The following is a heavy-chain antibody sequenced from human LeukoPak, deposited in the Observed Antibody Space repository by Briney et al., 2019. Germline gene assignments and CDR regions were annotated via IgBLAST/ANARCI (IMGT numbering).Heavy chain of an antibody. CDR1: GGSISSYY. CDR2: IYYSGNT. Sequence: SETLSLTCTVSGGSISSYYWSWIRQPPGKGLEWIGYIYYSGNTNYNPSLKSRVTISVDTSKNQFSLKLSSVTAADTAVYYCARAGPGTSSGLGGYPPDYYYYMDVWGKGTTVTVSS. CDR3: ARAGPGTSSGLGGYPPDYYYYMDV. J-gene: IGHJ6*03. V-gene: IGHV4-59*01. D-gene: IGHD3-22*01.